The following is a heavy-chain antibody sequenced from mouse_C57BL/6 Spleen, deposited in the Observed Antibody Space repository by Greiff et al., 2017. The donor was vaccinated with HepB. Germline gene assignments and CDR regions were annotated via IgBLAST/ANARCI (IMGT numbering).Heavy chain of an antibody. D-gene: IGHD4-1*01. Sequence: VQLQQSGPVLVKPGASVKMSCKASGYTFTDYYMNWVKQSHGKSLEWIGVINPYNGGTSYNQKFKGKATLTVDKSSSTAYMELNSLTSEDSAVYYCARIGAGTSYFDYWGQGTTLTVSS. CDR2: INPYNGGT. V-gene: IGHV1-19*01. CDR1: GYTFTDYY. CDR3: ARIGAGTSYFDY. J-gene: IGHJ2*01.